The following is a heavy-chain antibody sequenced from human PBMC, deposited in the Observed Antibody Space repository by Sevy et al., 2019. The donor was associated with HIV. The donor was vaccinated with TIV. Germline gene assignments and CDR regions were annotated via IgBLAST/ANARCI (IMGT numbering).Heavy chain of an antibody. D-gene: IGHD3-22*01. CDR1: GYTFTSYG. CDR3: GVSSGYYGWFDP. J-gene: IGHJ5*02. V-gene: IGHV1-18*01. CDR2: ISAYNGNT. Sequence: ASVKVSCKASGYTFTSYGISWVRQAPGQGLEWMGWISAYNGNTNYAQKLQGRVTMTTDTSTSTAYMELRSLRSDDTAVYYCGVSSGYYGWFDPWGQGTLVTVSS.